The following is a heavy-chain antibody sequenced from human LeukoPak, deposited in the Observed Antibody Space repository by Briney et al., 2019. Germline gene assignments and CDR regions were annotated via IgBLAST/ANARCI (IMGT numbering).Heavy chain of an antibody. CDR2: ISNDGSNK. CDR3: ARDNGYKFDY. Sequence: GGSLRLSCAASGFTFSSYGMHWVRQAPGKGLEWVAIISNDGSNKYYGDSVKGRFTVSRDNAKNMLFLQMDSLRAEDTAVYYCARDNGYKFDYWGQGTLVTVSS. CDR1: GFTFSSYG. D-gene: IGHD5-24*01. J-gene: IGHJ4*02. V-gene: IGHV3-30*03.